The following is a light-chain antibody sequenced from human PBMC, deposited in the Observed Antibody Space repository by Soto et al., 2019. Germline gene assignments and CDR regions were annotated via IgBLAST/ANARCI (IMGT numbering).Light chain of an antibody. CDR2: EVS. Sequence: QSALTQPASVSGSPGQSITISCTGTSSDVGGYNYVSWYQQHPGKAPKLMIYEVSNRPSGVSNRFSGSKSGNTASLTISGXXAEDEADYYCSSYTSSSTRVFGTGTKLTVL. CDR3: SSYTSSSTRV. CDR1: SSDVGGYNY. V-gene: IGLV2-14*01. J-gene: IGLJ1*01.